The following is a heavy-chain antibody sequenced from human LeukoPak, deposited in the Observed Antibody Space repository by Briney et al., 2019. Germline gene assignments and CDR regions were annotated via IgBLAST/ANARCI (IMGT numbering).Heavy chain of an antibody. CDR2: ISYDGSHK. D-gene: IGHD2-21*02. Sequence: GRSLRLSCAASGFTFSSYAMHWVRQAPGKGLEWVAVISYDGSHKYYADSVKGRFTISKDNSKNTLYLQMNSLRAEDTAVYYCTRTYCGGDCYAIFDYGMDVWGQGTTVTVSS. V-gene: IGHV3-30-3*01. CDR1: GFTFSSYA. J-gene: IGHJ6*02. CDR3: TRTYCGGDCYAIFDYGMDV.